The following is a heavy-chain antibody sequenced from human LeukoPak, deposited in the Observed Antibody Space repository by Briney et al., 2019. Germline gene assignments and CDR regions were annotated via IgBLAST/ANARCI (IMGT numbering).Heavy chain of an antibody. CDR3: ARGYGRYFDY. D-gene: IGHD5-18*01. CDR1: NGSISSFY. V-gene: IGHV4-59*01. Sequence: SETLSLTCTVSNGSISSFYWTWIRQPPGKGLEWIGYIYYAGTTDYNPSLKSRVTISVDTSKNQFSLKLSSVTAADTAVYYCARGYGRYFDYWGQGTLVTVSS. CDR2: IYYAGTT. J-gene: IGHJ4*02.